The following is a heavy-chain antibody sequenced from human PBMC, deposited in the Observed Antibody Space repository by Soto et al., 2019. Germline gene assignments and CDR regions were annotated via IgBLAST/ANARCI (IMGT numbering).Heavy chain of an antibody. CDR2: IKQDGSEK. J-gene: IGHJ6*02. Sequence: EVQLVESGGGLVQPGGSLRLSCAASGFTFTNFWMSWVRQAPGKGLEWVANIKQDGSEKYYVDSVKGRFTISRDNAKNSLYLQMNSLRVEDTAVYFCVRDAARYYGMDVWGQGTTVTVSS. CDR3: VRDAARYYGMDV. V-gene: IGHV3-7*01. CDR1: GFTFTNFW. D-gene: IGHD2-15*01.